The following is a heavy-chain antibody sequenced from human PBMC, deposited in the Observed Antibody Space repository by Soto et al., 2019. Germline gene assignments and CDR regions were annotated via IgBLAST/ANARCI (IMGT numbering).Heavy chain of an antibody. CDR2: IYYSGST. J-gene: IGHJ6*03. CDR3: ARHYGDYRVYYYYYMDV. V-gene: IGHV4-39*01. Sequence: SETLSLTCTVSGGSISSSSYYWGWIRQPPGKGLEWIGSIYYSGSTYYNPSLKSRVTISVETSKNQFSLKLSSVTAADTAVYYCARHYGDYRVYYYYYMDVWGKGTTVTVSS. CDR1: GGSISSSSYY. D-gene: IGHD4-17*01.